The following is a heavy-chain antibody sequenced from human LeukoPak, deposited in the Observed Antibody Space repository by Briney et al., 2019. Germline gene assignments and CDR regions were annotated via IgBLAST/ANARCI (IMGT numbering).Heavy chain of an antibody. V-gene: IGHV4-59*12. J-gene: IGHJ6*03. Sequence: SETLSLTCAVYIDSFSNYHWSWIRQPPGKGLEWIGYIYYSGSTNYNPSLKSRVTISVDTSKNQFSLKLSSVTAADTAVYYCARSNRVLLWFGEFSYYMDVWGKGTTVTISS. CDR2: IYYSGST. CDR1: IDSFSNYH. D-gene: IGHD3-10*01. CDR3: ARSNRVLLWFGEFSYYMDV.